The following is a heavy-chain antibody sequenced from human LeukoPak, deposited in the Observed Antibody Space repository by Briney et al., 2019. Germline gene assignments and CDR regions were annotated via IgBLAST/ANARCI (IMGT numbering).Heavy chain of an antibody. D-gene: IGHD3-22*01. CDR2: ITSNGGST. CDR1: GFTFSNYA. Sequence: GGSLRLSCAASGFTFSNYAMHWVRQAPGKGLEYVSTITSNGGSTYYADSVKGRFTISRDNSKNTLSLQMGSLREEDMAVYYCAREGPFYYDNSGSFDYWGQGTLVTVSS. J-gene: IGHJ4*02. V-gene: IGHV3-64*02. CDR3: AREGPFYYDNSGSFDY.